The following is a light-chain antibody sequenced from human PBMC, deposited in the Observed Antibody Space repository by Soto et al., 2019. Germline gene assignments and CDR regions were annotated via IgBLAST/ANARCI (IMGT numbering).Light chain of an antibody. CDR1: QSVGSN. CDR2: GAS. Sequence: EIVMTQSPATLSVSPGERATLSCRANQSVGSNLAWYQQKPGQAPRLLIYGASTRATGIPARFSGSGSGSEFTLTISSLQSEDFALYYCQQYNNWPGRTFGQGTKVEIK. V-gene: IGKV3-15*01. J-gene: IGKJ1*01. CDR3: QQYNNWPGRT.